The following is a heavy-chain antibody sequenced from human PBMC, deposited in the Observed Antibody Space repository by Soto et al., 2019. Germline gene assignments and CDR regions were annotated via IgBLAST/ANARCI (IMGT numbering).Heavy chain of an antibody. D-gene: IGHD3-22*01. CDR2: IIPIFGTA. Sequence: ASVKVSCEASGGTFSSYAISWVRQAPGQGLEWMGGIIPIFGTANYAQKFQGRVTITADESTSTAYMELSSLRSEDTAVYYCARKEDSSGYYSPQSSYGMDVWGQGTTVTVSS. CDR3: ARKEDSSGYYSPQSSYGMDV. V-gene: IGHV1-69*13. J-gene: IGHJ6*02. CDR1: GGTFSSYA.